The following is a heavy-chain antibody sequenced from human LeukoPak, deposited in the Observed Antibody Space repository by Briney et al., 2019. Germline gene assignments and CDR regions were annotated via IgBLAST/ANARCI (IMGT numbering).Heavy chain of an antibody. Sequence: GGSLRLSCAASGFTFNSYAMSWVRQAPGKGLEWVATISGSGGGTYYADSVKGRFTISRDDSKNTLYLQMNSLRAEDMAVYYCAKDLGRYRNNYFDYWGQGTLVTVSS. CDR2: ISGSGGGT. J-gene: IGHJ4*02. D-gene: IGHD1-26*01. V-gene: IGHV3-23*01. CDR1: GFTFNSYA. CDR3: AKDLGRYRNNYFDY.